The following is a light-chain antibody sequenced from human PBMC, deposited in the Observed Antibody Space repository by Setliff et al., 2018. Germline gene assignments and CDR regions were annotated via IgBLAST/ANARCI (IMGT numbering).Light chain of an antibody. Sequence: QSALTQPPSASGSPGQSVTISCTGTSSVVGGYNYVSWYQQHLGKAPKLMIYEVTKRPPGVPARFSGSNSGNTAPLTVSGLQAEDEADYYCSSYAGGSNFVFGTGTKVTVL. CDR2: EVT. V-gene: IGLV2-8*01. CDR1: SSVVGGYNY. J-gene: IGLJ1*01. CDR3: SSYAGGSNFV.